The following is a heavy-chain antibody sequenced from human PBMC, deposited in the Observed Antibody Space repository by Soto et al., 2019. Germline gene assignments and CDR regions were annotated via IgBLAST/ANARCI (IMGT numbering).Heavy chain of an antibody. V-gene: IGHV1-18*01. CDR1: GYTFSSYA. CDR2: ISPYNDDT. Sequence: ASVKVSFKASGYTFSSYAISWVRQAPGQGLEWLGWISPYNDDTKYAQKLQGRVFMTTDTPTKTAHLDLRSLRSDDTAVYYCARGGYYDSSGSRDYHYYGMDVWGQGTTVTVSS. CDR3: ARGGYYDSSGSRDYHYYGMDV. D-gene: IGHD3-22*01. J-gene: IGHJ6*02.